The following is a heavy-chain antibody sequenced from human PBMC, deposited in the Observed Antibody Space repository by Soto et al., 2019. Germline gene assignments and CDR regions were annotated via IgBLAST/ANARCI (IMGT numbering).Heavy chain of an antibody. CDR1: GFIFSNYA. CDR3: ARDLSRYYYDSSGYHPFDY. V-gene: IGHV3-23*01. CDR2: ISGPGGTT. D-gene: IGHD3-22*01. Sequence: PGGSLRLSCVASGFIFSNYAMTWVRQAPGQGLEWVSSISGPGGTTNYADSVKGRFTISRDNSKNTLYLQMNSLRAEDTAVYYCARDLSRYYYDSSGYHPFDYWGQGTLVTVSS. J-gene: IGHJ4*02.